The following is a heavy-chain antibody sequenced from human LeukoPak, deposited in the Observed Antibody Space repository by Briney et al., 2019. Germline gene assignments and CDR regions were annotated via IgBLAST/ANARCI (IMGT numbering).Heavy chain of an antibody. V-gene: IGHV4-59*01. CDR1: GGSISSYY. CDR3: ARDDNWNDVSGYYGMDV. J-gene: IGHJ6*02. Sequence: SETLSLTCTVSGGSISSYYRSWIRQPPGKGLEWIGYIYYSGSTNYNPSLKSRVTISVDTSKNQFSLKLSSVTAADTAVYYCARDDNWNDVSGYYGMDVWGQGTTVTVSS. CDR2: IYYSGST. D-gene: IGHD1-20*01.